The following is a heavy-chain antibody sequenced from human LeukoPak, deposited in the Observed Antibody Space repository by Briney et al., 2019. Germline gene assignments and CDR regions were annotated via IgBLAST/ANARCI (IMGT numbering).Heavy chain of an antibody. CDR3: AIVGGSGTDFDY. CDR2: IYHSGST. D-gene: IGHD3-10*01. Sequence: SETLSLTCTVSGYSISSGYYWGWIRQPPGKGLEWIGSIYHSGSTYYNPSLKSRVTISVDTSKNQFSLKLSSVTAADTAVYYRAIVGGSGTDFDYWGQGTLVTVSS. V-gene: IGHV4-38-2*02. CDR1: GYSISSGYY. J-gene: IGHJ4*02.